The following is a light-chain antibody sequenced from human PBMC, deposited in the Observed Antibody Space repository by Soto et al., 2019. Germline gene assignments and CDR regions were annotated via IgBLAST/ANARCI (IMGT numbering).Light chain of an antibody. V-gene: IGKV2-30*01. CDR2: RVS. CDR3: MQATHWPYT. CDR1: RGLVFTDGNTY. J-gene: IGKJ2*01. Sequence: DVVMTQSPLSLPVTLGQAASISCRSSRGLVFTDGNTYLTWFQQRPGQSPRRLIYRVSNRDSGAPDRFSGSRSDTDFTLKISRVEAEDVGVYYCMQATHWPYTFGQGTKLEI.